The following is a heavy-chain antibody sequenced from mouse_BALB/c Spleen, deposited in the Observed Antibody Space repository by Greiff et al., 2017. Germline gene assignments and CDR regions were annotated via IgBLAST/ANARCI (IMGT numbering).Heavy chain of an antibody. J-gene: IGHJ4*01. CDR1: GYTFTSYW. Sequence: VQLLQPGAELVKPGASVKLSCKASGYTFTSYWMHWVKQRPGQGLEWIGEINPSNGRTNYNEKFKSKATLTVDKSSSTAYMQLSSLTSEVSAVYYCASSLYRYDVSCAMDYWGQGTSVTVSS. CDR2: INPSNGRT. CDR3: ASSLYRYDVSCAMDY. V-gene: IGHV1S81*02. D-gene: IGHD2-14*01.